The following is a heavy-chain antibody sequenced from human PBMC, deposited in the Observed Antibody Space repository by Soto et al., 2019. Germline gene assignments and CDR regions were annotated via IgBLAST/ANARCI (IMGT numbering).Heavy chain of an antibody. Sequence: SVKVSCKASGFTVTSSGMQWVRQARGQRLEWIGWIVVGSGHTNYAQKFQERVTISRDMSTSTAYMELSSLTSEDTAVYYCAATTWMQASHYAMDVWGQGTTVTVSS. CDR1: GFTVTSSG. CDR3: AATTWMQASHYAMDV. V-gene: IGHV1-58*02. CDR2: IVVGSGHT. J-gene: IGHJ6*02. D-gene: IGHD5-18*01.